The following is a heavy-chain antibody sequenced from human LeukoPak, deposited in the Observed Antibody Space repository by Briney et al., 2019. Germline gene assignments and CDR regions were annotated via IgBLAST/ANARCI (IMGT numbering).Heavy chain of an antibody. V-gene: IGHV3-11*06. CDR1: GFTFSDYY. CDR3: ARNNWFGEFENWFDP. Sequence: GGSLRLSCAAYGFTFSDYYMSWIRQAPGKGPEWVSSISSSSSYIYYADSMKGRFTISRDNAKNSLYLQMNSLRAEDTAVYYCARNNWFGEFENWFDPWGQGTLVTVSS. CDR2: ISSSSSYI. J-gene: IGHJ5*02. D-gene: IGHD3-10*01.